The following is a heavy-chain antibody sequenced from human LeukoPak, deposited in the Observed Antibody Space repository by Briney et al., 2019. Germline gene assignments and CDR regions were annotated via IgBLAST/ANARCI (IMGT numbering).Heavy chain of an antibody. CDR3: ARGPGVRGVITDY. D-gene: IGHD3-10*01. V-gene: IGHV4-34*01. CDR2: INHSGST. CDR1: GGSFSGYY. J-gene: IGHJ4*02. Sequence: PSATLSVTCAVYGGSFSGYYWSWIRQPPGKGLEWIGEINHSGSTNYNPSLKSRVTISVDTSKNQFSLKLSSVTAADTAVYYCARGPGVRGVITDYWGQGTLVTVSS.